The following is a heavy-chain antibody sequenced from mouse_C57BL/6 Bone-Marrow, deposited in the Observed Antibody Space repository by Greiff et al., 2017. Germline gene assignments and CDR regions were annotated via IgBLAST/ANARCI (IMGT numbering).Heavy chain of an antibody. CDR2: IYPRSGNT. D-gene: IGHD1-1*01. V-gene: IGHV1-81*01. Sequence: QVQLQQSGAELARPGASVKLSCKASGYTFTSYGISWVKQRTGQGLEWIGEIYPRSGNTYYTEKFKGKATLTADKSSSTAYMELRSLTSEDSAVYFCAREGYYYGSFAYWGQGTLVTVSA. J-gene: IGHJ3*01. CDR3: AREGYYYGSFAY. CDR1: GYTFTSYG.